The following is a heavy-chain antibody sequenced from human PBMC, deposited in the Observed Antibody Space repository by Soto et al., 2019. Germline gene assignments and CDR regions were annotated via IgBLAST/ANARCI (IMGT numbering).Heavy chain of an antibody. J-gene: IGHJ4*02. D-gene: IGHD3-22*01. CDR1: GGSISSYY. CDR3: ARHGGDYYDSRGFH. Sequence: QVQLQESGPGLVKPSETLSLTCTVSGGSISSYYWSWIRQPPGKGLEWIGYIYYSGSTNYNPSLKSRVTISVDTSKNQFSLKLSSVTAADTAVYYCARHGGDYYDSRGFHWGQGTLVTVSS. CDR2: IYYSGST. V-gene: IGHV4-59*08.